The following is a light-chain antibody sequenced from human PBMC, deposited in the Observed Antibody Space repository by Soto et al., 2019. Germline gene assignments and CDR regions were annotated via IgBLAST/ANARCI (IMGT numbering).Light chain of an antibody. CDR2: DAS. CDR1: QSVSSY. Sequence: EIVLTQSPATLSLSPGERATLSCTASQSVSSYLAWYQQKPGQAPRLLIYDASNRATGIPARFSGSGSGTDFTPTISSLEPEDFAVSYCQQRSNWPSTFGGGTKVEIK. J-gene: IGKJ4*01. CDR3: QQRSNWPST. V-gene: IGKV3-11*01.